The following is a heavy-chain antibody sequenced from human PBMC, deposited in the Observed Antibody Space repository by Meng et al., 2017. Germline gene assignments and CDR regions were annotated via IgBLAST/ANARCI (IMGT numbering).Heavy chain of an antibody. CDR2: INHSGST. CDR3: ARGDIAAAGRSHYFDY. V-gene: IGHV4-34*01. D-gene: IGHD6-13*01. Sequence: SETLSLTCAVYGGSFSGYYWSWIRQPPGKGLEWNGEINHSGSTNYNPSLKSRVTISVDTSKNQFPLKLSSVTAADTAVYYCARGDIAAAGRSHYFDYWGQGTMVTVSS. CDR1: GGSFSGYY. J-gene: IGHJ4*02.